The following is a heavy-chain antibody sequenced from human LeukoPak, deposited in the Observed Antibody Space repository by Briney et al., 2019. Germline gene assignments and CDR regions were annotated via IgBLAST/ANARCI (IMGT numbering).Heavy chain of an antibody. J-gene: IGHJ3*02. V-gene: IGHV3-30*02. CDR2: IRYDGSNK. Sequence: GGSLRLSCAASGFTFSSYGMHWVRQAPGKGLEWVAFIRYDGSNKYYADSVKGRFTISRDNSKNTLYLQMNSLRAEDTAVYYCAKDFYGSGSYAKIDAFDIWGQGTMVTVS. CDR3: AKDFYGSGSYAKIDAFDI. D-gene: IGHD3-10*01. CDR1: GFTFSSYG.